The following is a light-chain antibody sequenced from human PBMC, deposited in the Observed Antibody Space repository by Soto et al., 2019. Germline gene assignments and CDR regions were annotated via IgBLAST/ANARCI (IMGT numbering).Light chain of an antibody. CDR1: QSINSW. V-gene: IGKV1-5*01. CDR2: DAS. CDR3: QQYNSFPYT. J-gene: IGKJ2*01. Sequence: DIQMTQSPSTLSASVGDRVTITCRARQSINSWLAWYQQKPGKAPKLLIYDASTVESGVPSRFSGSGSGTEFTLTISSLQTDDFATYYCQQYNSFPYTFGQGTKLEI.